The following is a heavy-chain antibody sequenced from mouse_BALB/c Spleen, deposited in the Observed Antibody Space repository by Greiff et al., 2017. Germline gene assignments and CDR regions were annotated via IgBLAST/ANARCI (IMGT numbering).Heavy chain of an antibody. CDR3: ARHEGYDGY. D-gene: IGHD2-2*01. Sequence: EVKLVESGGGLVKPGGSLKLSCAASGFTFSSYSMSWVRQTPEKRLEWVATISSGGSYTNYPDSVKGRFTISRDNTKNTLYLQMSSLRSEDTAMYYCARHEGYDGYWGQGTTLTVSA. CDR2: ISSGGSYT. J-gene: IGHJ2*01. V-gene: IGHV5-9-3*01. CDR1: GFTFSSYS.